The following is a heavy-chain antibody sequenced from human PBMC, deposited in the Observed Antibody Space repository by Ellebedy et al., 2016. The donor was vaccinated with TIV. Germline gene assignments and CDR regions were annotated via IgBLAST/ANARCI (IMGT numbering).Heavy chain of an antibody. CDR2: IGGTGGTT. CDR3: AKLPVAYNWNYADDY. Sequence: PGGPLRLSCAASGISLRSYAMSWVRQAPGKGLEWVSTIGGTGGTTYYRESVKGRFTVSRDTSRNTLYLQMSSLRAEDTAVYYCAKLPVAYNWNYADDYWGQGTLVTVSS. CDR1: GISLRSYA. V-gene: IGHV3-23*01. D-gene: IGHD1-7*01. J-gene: IGHJ4*02.